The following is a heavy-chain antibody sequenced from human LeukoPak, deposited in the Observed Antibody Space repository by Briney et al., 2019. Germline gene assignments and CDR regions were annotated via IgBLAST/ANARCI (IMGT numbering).Heavy chain of an antibody. CDR2: ISGSGGST. CDR3: AKVSGSGSYYNVNYYYGMDV. D-gene: IGHD3-10*01. Sequence: GGSLXXSXAASGFTFSSYAMSWVRQAPGKGLEWVSAISGSGGSTYYADSVKGRFTISRDNSKNTLYLQMNSLRAEDTAVYYCAKVSGSGSYYNVNYYYGMDVWGQGTTVTVSS. V-gene: IGHV3-23*01. CDR1: GFTFSSYA. J-gene: IGHJ6*02.